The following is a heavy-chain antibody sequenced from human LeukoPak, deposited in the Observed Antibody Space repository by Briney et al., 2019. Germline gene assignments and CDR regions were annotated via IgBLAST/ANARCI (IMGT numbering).Heavy chain of an antibody. CDR2: IYYSGST. Sequence: SETLSLTCTVSGGSISSSSHYWGWIRQPPGKGLEWIGSIYYSGSTYYNPSLKSRVTISVDTSKNQFSLKLSSVTAADTAVYYCARVPGYSSSWYAEFDYWGQGTLVTVSS. J-gene: IGHJ4*02. D-gene: IGHD6-13*01. CDR1: GGSISSSSHY. V-gene: IGHV4-39*07. CDR3: ARVPGYSSSWYAEFDY.